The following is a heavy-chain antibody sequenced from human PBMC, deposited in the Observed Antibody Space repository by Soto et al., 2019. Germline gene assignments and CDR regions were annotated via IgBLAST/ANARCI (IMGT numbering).Heavy chain of an antibody. D-gene: IGHD1-26*01. J-gene: IGHJ4*02. Sequence: QVQLQESGPGLVEPSGTLSLNCAVSGGSVSSTNWWSWVRQPPGKGLEWIGEIYHSGSTYYNPSLKSRVTISVDKPKNQFSLRLSSVTAADTAVYFCERDRAVSASGSFDYWGQGTLVTVSS. V-gene: IGHV4-4*02. CDR2: IYHSGST. CDR1: GGSVSSTNW. CDR3: ERDRAVSASGSFDY.